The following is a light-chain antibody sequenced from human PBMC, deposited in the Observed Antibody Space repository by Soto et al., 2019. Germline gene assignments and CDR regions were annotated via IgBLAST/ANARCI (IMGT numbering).Light chain of an antibody. CDR2: EVT. J-gene: IGLJ3*02. CDR3: TSYVGNDIWV. CDR1: SSDVGAYKY. Sequence: QSVLTQPPSASGSPGQSVTISCTGTSSDVGAYKYVSWYQQYPGKAPKLMIYEVTKRXPGVPDXFSGSKSGNTASLTVSGLQAEDEADYYCTSYVGNDIWVFGGGTKVTVL. V-gene: IGLV2-8*01.